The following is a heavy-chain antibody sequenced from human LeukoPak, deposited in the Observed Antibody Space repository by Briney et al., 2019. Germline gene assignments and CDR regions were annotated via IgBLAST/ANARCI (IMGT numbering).Heavy chain of an antibody. V-gene: IGHV4-59*12. CDR2: IYHSGST. Sequence: SETPSLTCTVSGGSISSYYWSWIRQPPGKGLEWIGSIYHSGSTYYNPSLKSRVTISVDTSKNQFSLKLSSVTAADTAVYYCARGVTGYSGSYFGSWFDPWGQGTLVTVSS. CDR3: ARGVTGYSGSYFGSWFDP. J-gene: IGHJ5*02. D-gene: IGHD1-26*01. CDR1: GGSISSYY.